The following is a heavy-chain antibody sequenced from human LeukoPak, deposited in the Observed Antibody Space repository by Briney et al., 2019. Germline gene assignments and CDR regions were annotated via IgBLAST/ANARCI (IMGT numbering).Heavy chain of an antibody. V-gene: IGHV1-18*01. CDR2: ISAYNGNT. Sequence: ASVKVSCKVSGYTLTELSMHWVRQAPGQGLEWMGWISAYNGNTNYAQKLQGRVTMTTDTSTSTAYMELRSLRSDDTAVYYCARGGGYSSIGYYYYGMDVWGQGTTVTVSS. CDR1: GYTLTELS. D-gene: IGHD6-13*01. J-gene: IGHJ6*02. CDR3: ARGGGYSSIGYYYYGMDV.